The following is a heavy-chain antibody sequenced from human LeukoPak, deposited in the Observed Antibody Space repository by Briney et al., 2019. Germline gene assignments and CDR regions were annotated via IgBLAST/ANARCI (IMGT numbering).Heavy chain of an antibody. CDR2: LDPEDGQT. Sequence: ASVRVSCKISGYALIELSIHWVRQAPGKGLEWMGGLDPEDGQTIYAQKFQGRVTMTDDTSADTTYMELRGLISEDTAVYYCVTTGVHYYDSSGYYLRALDYWGQGILVTVSS. D-gene: IGHD3-22*01. CDR1: GYALIELS. CDR3: VTTGVHYYDSSGYYLRALDY. J-gene: IGHJ4*02. V-gene: IGHV1-24*01.